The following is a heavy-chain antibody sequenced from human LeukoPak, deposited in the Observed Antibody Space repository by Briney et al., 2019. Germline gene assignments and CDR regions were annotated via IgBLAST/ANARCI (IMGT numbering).Heavy chain of an antibody. J-gene: IGHJ3*02. CDR1: GGSFSGYY. Sequence: PSETLSLTCAVYGGSFSGYYWSWIRQPPGKGLEWIGEINHSGSTNYNPSLKSRVTISVDTSKNQFSLKLSSVTAADTAVYCCARGHPQVLRFLEWLRPRHAFDIWGQGTMVTVSS. CDR3: ARGHPQVLRFLEWLRPRHAFDI. V-gene: IGHV4-34*01. CDR2: INHSGST. D-gene: IGHD3-3*01.